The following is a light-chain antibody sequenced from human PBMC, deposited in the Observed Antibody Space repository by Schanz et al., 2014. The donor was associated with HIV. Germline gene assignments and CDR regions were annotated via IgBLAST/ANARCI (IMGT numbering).Light chain of an antibody. V-gene: IGKV1-27*01. Sequence: DFQMTQFPTSLSASVGDRVTITCRASQGISNYLAWYQQKPGKVPHLLIYGASTLQSGVPSRFSGSGSGTEFTLTITSLQPDDFATYYCQQYNSYSYTFGQGTKLEI. CDR2: GAS. CDR1: QGISNY. J-gene: IGKJ2*01. CDR3: QQYNSYSYT.